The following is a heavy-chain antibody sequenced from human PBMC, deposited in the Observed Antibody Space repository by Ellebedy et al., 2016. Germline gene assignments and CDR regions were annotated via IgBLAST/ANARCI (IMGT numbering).Heavy chain of an antibody. Sequence: ASVKVSXXASGYTFTSFGFSWVRQAPGQGLEWMGRVSGYNGNTNYAQKLQGRVTMTTDTSTSTAYMELRSLRSDDTAVYYCARDGWYCTSTSCSTTGWFDPWGQGTLVTVSS. D-gene: IGHD2-2*02. CDR2: VSGYNGNT. CDR1: GYTFTSFG. J-gene: IGHJ5*02. CDR3: ARDGWYCTSTSCSTTGWFDP. V-gene: IGHV1-18*01.